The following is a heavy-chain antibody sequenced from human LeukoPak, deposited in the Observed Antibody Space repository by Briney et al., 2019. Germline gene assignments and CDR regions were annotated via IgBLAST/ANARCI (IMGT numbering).Heavy chain of an antibody. CDR2: TYYSGST. CDR3: ARGRRDGYNIGYYYMDV. V-gene: IGHV4-59*08. Sequence: PSETLSLTCTVSGGSISSYYWSWIRQPPGKGLEWIGYTYYSGSTNYNPSLKSRVTISVDTSKNQFSLKLSSVTAADTAVYYCARGRRDGYNIGYYYMDVWGKGTTITVSS. CDR1: GGSISSYY. D-gene: IGHD5-24*01. J-gene: IGHJ6*03.